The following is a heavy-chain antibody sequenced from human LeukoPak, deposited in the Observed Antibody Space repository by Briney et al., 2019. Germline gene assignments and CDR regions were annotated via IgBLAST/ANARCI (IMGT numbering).Heavy chain of an antibody. J-gene: IGHJ5*02. V-gene: IGHV1-2*02. CDR1: GYTFTAYY. CDR3: ARGQQTFDP. Sequence: ASVRVSCKISGYTFTAYYVRWVRQAPGQGLEWMGWMRPLNGATNYAQKFQGRVTMTRDTSISTAYMELNSLTYDDTATYYCARGQQTFDPWGQGTLVTVSS. CDR2: MRPLNGAT. D-gene: IGHD6-13*01.